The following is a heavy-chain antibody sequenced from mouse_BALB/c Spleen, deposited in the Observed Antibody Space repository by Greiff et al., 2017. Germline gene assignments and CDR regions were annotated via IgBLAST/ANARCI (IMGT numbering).Heavy chain of an antibody. J-gene: IGHJ3*01. CDR3: ASKHYYYGPFAY. V-gene: IGHV3-6*02. D-gene: IGHD1-1*01. Sequence: ESGPGLVKPSQSLSLTCSVTGYSITSGYYWNWIRQFPGNKLEWMGYISYDGSNNYNPSLKNRISITRDTSKNQFFLKLNSVTTEDTATYYCASKHYYYGPFAYWGQGTLVTVSA. CDR2: ISYDGSN. CDR1: GYSITSGYY.